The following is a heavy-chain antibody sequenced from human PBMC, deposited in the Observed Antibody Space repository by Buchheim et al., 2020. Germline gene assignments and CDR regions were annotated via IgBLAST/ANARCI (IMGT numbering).Heavy chain of an antibody. Sequence: QVQLVESGGGVVQPGGSLRLSCAASGFTFSDYGMHWVRQAPGKGLEWVTTISYDGNSKHYADSVTGRFTISRDNSKNTLNLQMNRLRAEDSAVYYCVKDISTTTIVTSMDVWGQGT. D-gene: IGHD2-2*01. J-gene: IGHJ6*02. CDR2: ISYDGNSK. CDR3: VKDISTTTIVTSMDV. V-gene: IGHV3-30*18. CDR1: GFTFSDYG.